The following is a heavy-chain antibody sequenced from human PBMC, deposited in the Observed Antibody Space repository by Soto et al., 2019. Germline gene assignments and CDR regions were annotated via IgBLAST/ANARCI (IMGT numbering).Heavy chain of an antibody. J-gene: IGHJ6*02. CDR2: ISAYNGNT. D-gene: IGHD3-22*01. Sequence: ASVKVSCKASGYTFTSYGISWVRQAPGQGLEWMGWISAYNGNTNYAQKLQGRVTMTTDTSTSTAYMELRSLRSDDTAVYYCASAQTRGYYDSSGYYWDDYGMDVWGQ. V-gene: IGHV1-18*01. CDR1: GYTFTSYG. CDR3: ASAQTRGYYDSSGYYWDDYGMDV.